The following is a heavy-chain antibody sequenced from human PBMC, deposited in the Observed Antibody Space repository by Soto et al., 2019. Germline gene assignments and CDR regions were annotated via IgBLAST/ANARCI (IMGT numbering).Heavy chain of an antibody. CDR2: ISHDRSNQ. CDR3: AKETRSRAVTATRVNGMDV. J-gene: IGHJ6*02. CDR1: GFSFSDFG. D-gene: IGHD2-21*02. V-gene: IGHV3-30*18. Sequence: QVQLVESGGGVVQPGRSLRLSCAPSGFSFSDFGMHWVRQAPGKGLEWVAAISHDRSNQYYGDSVKGRFSISRDHSNNRLYLQMNNLKVEDSAIYYCAKETRSRAVTATRVNGMDVWGQGTTVTVSS.